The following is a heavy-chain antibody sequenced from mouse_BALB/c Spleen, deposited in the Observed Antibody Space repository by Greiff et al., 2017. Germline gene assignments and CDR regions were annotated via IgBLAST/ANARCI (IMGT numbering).Heavy chain of an antibody. V-gene: IGHV1-4*02. CDR2: INPSSGYT. CDR3: ARYGYYAYYYAMDC. Sequence: QVQLQQSAAELARPGASVKMSCKASGYTFTSYTMHWVKQRPGQGLEWIGYINPSSGYTEYNQKFKDKTTLAADKSSSTAYMQLSSLTSEDSAVYYSARYGYYAYYYAMDCWSQGTSVTVSS. CDR1: GYTFTSYT. J-gene: IGHJ4*01. D-gene: IGHD2-3*01.